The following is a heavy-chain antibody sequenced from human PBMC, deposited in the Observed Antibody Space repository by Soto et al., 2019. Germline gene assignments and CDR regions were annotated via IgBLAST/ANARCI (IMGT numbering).Heavy chain of an antibody. J-gene: IGHJ6*02. Sequence: QVQLVESGGGVVQPGRSLRLSCAASGFTFSSYGMHWVRQAPGKGLEWVAVISYDGSNKYYADSVKGRFTISRDNSKNTRYLQMNSLSAEDTAVYYCAKDQVGGEWLVSMDVWGQGTTVTVSS. V-gene: IGHV3-30*18. D-gene: IGHD6-19*01. CDR3: AKDQVGGEWLVSMDV. CDR1: GFTFSSYG. CDR2: ISYDGSNK.